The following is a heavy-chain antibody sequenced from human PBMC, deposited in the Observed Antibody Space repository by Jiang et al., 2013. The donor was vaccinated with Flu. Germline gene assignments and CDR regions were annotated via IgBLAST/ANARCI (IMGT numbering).Heavy chain of an antibody. D-gene: IGHD3-22*01. CDR3: ARTRDEPRNYYDSSGYRTFDY. J-gene: IGHJ4*02. CDR2: IDWDDDK. Sequence: KPTQTLTLTCTFSGFSLSTSGMCVGWIRQPPGKALEWLARIDWDDDKYYSTSLKTRLTISKDTSKNQVVLTMTNMDPVDTATYYCARTRDEPRNYYDSSGYRTFDYWGQGTLVTVSS. CDR1: GFSLSTSGMC. V-gene: IGHV2-70*11.